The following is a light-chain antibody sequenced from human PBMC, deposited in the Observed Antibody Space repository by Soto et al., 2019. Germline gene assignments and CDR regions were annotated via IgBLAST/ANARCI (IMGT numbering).Light chain of an antibody. CDR3: MQALQTPRT. CDR1: QSLLHSNGYNY. Sequence: DIVMTQSPLSLPVTPGEPASISCRSSQSLLHSNGYNYLDWYLQKPGQSPQLLIYLGSNRGSGVPDRFSGSGSGTDFTLKISRVEDADVGVYYCMQALQTPRTFGKGTKVEIK. V-gene: IGKV2-28*01. CDR2: LGS. J-gene: IGKJ1*01.